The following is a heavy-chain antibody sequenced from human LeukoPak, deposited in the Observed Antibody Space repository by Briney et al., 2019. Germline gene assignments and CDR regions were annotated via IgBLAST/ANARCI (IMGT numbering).Heavy chain of an antibody. CDR1: GGSISSYY. J-gene: IGHJ4*02. CDR2: IYYSGST. CDR3: ARALGRQWLATFDY. Sequence: SETLSLTCSVSGGSISSYYWSWIRQPPGKGLEWLGYIYYSGSTNYNPSLKSRVTISVDTSKNQFSLKLSSVTAADTAVYYCARALGRQWLATFDYWGQGTLVTVSS. V-gene: IGHV4-59*01. D-gene: IGHD6-19*01.